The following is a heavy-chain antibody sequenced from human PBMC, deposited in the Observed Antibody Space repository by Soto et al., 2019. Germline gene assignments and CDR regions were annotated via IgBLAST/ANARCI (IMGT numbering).Heavy chain of an antibody. CDR1: GFTFSHYG. J-gene: IGHJ4*02. CDR2: ISFDGSIE. Sequence: QVQLVESGGGVVQPGRSLRLSCAASGFTFSHYGMEWVRQAPGKGLEWVAVISFDGSIENYADSVKGRFTISRDNYKGTLSLQMNNLRPEDMATYYCAKDDSEYSNYWTSFDNWGQGTLVTVSS. CDR3: AKDDSEYSNYWTSFDN. D-gene: IGHD4-4*01. V-gene: IGHV3-30*18.